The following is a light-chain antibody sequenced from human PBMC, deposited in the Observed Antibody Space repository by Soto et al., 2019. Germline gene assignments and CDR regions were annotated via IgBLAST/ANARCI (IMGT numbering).Light chain of an antibody. CDR3: QQRHMWPIT. Sequence: EVVLTQSPVTLSLSPGERATLSGRASQSFRGLLAWYQQKPGQAPRILIYDAYNRDTGIPPRFSGSGSGTDFTLTISSLEPEDSEVYYCQQRHMWPITFGQGTRLEIK. CDR1: QSFRGL. J-gene: IGKJ5*01. V-gene: IGKV3-11*01. CDR2: DAY.